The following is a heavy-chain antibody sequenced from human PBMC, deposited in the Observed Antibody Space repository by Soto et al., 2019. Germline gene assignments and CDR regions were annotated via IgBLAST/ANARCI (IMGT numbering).Heavy chain of an antibody. D-gene: IGHD4-4*01. Sequence: GDSVKVSCKASGYTLTTYVLSWVRQAPGQGLEWMGRINNVNTNYPQKFQGRVTMTTDTSTSTTYMELRSLTSDDTAVYYCARDHSRSYYYGMDVWGQGTTVTVSS. CDR2: INNVNT. CDR1: GYTLTTYV. V-gene: IGHV1-18*01. J-gene: IGHJ6*02. CDR3: ARDHSRSYYYGMDV.